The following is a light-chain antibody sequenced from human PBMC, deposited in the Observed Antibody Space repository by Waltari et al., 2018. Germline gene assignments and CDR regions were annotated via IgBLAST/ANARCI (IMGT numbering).Light chain of an antibody. CDR2: DVT. Sequence: QSALTQPASVSGSPGQSITISCTGTSSDVGGYNYVSWYQQHPGKAPKLMIYDVTYRPSGVSNRCSGSKSGNTASLTISGLQAEDEADYYCSSYTSSSTQVFGGGTKLTVL. CDR1: SSDVGGYNY. CDR3: SSYTSSSTQV. J-gene: IGLJ3*02. V-gene: IGLV2-14*03.